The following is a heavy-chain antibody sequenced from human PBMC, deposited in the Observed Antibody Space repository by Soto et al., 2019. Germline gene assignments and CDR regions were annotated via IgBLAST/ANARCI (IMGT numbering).Heavy chain of an antibody. V-gene: IGHV3-30*18. CDR1: GFTFSNYG. CDR2: ISYDGTNK. D-gene: IGHD3-22*01. CDR3: AKAHITMIVVVDD. Sequence: GGSLRLSCAASGFTFSNYGMHWVRQAPGKGLEWVAVISYDGTNKYYADSVKGRFTISRDNSKNTLFLQMNSLRAEDTAVYYCAKAHITMIVVVDDWGQGTLVTVSS. J-gene: IGHJ4*02.